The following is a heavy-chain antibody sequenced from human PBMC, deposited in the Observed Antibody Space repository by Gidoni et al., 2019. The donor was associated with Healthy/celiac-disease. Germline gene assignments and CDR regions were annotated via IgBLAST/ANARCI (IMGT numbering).Heavy chain of an antibody. Sequence: EVQLVESGGGFVQPGGSLRLSCAASGFTGSSNYMSWVRQAPGKGLEWVSVIYSGGSTYCADSVKGRFTISRDNSKNTLYLKMNSLRAEDTAVYYCARERRKAVSRITMGMDVWGQGTTVTVSS. CDR2: IYSGGST. V-gene: IGHV3-66*01. CDR3: ARERRKAVSRITMGMDV. CDR1: GFTGSSNY. J-gene: IGHJ6*02. D-gene: IGHD3-10*01.